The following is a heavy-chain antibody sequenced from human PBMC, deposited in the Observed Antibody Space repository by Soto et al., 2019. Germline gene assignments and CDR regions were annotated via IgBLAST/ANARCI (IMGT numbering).Heavy chain of an antibody. CDR2: ISAYNGNT. V-gene: IGHV1-18*01. D-gene: IGHD2-21*02. CDR3: ARVYNTVVTKSDALDI. J-gene: IGHJ3*02. CDR1: GYTFTSYG. Sequence: QVQLVQSGAEVKKPGASVKVSCKASGYTFTSYGISWVRQAPGQGLEWMGWISAYNGNTNYAKKLQGRVTMTTYPSTSTASMELRSLRSDATAVYYCARVYNTVVTKSDALDIWGQGTMVTVSS.